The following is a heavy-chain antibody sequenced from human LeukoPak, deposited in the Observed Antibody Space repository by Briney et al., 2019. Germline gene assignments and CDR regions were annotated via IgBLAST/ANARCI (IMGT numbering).Heavy chain of an antibody. Sequence: GASVKVSCKASGYTFTSYGISWVRQAPGQGLEWMGWISAYNGNTNYAQKLQGRVTMTTDTSTSTAYMELRSLRSDDTAVYYCARDGRGYYDFWSGYPNWFDPWGQGTLVTVSS. CDR1: GYTFTSYG. V-gene: IGHV1-18*01. J-gene: IGHJ5*02. CDR3: ARDGRGYYDFWSGYPNWFDP. D-gene: IGHD3-3*01. CDR2: ISAYNGNT.